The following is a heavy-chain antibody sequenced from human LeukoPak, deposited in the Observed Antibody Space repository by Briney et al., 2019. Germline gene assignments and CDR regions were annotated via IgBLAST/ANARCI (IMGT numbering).Heavy chain of an antibody. CDR2: IYYSGSA. CDR3: ASIRRDGYNNFGH. J-gene: IGHJ4*02. D-gene: IGHD5-24*01. Sequence: SETLSLTCTASGGSINSYYWSWIRQPPGKGLEWIGSIYYSGSAFYNPSLKSRVTISVDTSKNQFSLKLSSVTAADTAVYSCASIRRDGYNNFGHWGQGTLVTVSS. CDR1: GGSINSYY. V-gene: IGHV4-39*01.